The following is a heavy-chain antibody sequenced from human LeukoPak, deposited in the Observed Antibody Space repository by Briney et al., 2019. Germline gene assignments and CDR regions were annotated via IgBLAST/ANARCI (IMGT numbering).Heavy chain of an antibody. CDR1: GFTSSSYG. CDR3: AKDLRDYDSSGYYYS. D-gene: IGHD3-22*01. Sequence: ATSLRLSCAASGFTSSSYGLHWVRHAPGKGLEWVAVISYDGSNKYYADSVKGRFNISRDNSKNTLYLQINSLRAEDTAVYYCAKDLRDYDSSGYYYSWGQGTLVTVSS. J-gene: IGHJ4*02. V-gene: IGHV3-30*18. CDR2: ISYDGSNK.